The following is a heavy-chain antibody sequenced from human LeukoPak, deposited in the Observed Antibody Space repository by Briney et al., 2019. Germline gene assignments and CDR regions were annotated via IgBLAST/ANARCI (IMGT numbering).Heavy chain of an antibody. CDR2: INHSGST. J-gene: IGHJ6*03. CDR3: ARQNYYYYMDV. V-gene: IGHV4-34*01. CDR1: GGSFSGYY. Sequence: SETLSLTCAVYGGSFSGYYWSWIRQPPGKGLEWIGEINHSGSTNYNPSLKSRVTISVDTSKNQFSLKLSSVTAADTAVYYCARQNYYYYMDVWGKGTTVTVSS.